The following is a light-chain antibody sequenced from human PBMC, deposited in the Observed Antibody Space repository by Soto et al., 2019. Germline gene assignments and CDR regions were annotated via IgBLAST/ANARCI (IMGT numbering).Light chain of an antibody. Sequence: DIQMTQSPSALSASVGDRVTLTCRASQNIGTSLAWYQQKPGRAPKVLIYDVSTLERGVPSRFSGSQCGSEFTLTISGLQPDDFATYYCQQYSNFATFGQVTNV. V-gene: IGKV1-5*01. J-gene: IGKJ1*01. CDR1: QNIGTS. CDR3: QQYSNFAT. CDR2: DVS.